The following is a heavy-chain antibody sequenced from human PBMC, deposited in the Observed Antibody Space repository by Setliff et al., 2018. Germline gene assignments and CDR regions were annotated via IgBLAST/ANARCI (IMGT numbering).Heavy chain of an antibody. Sequence: ASVKVSCKTSGYIFTNYYIHWVRQAPGQGLEWMGWINANTGGTREVQKFQGRVTMTRDTSIDTAYMEVNRLTYDDTAVYYCARVGGYASAWHGVEAFDIWGQGTKVTVSS. CDR2: INANTGGT. D-gene: IGHD6-19*01. CDR1: GYIFTNYY. J-gene: IGHJ3*02. V-gene: IGHV1-2*02. CDR3: ARVGGYASAWHGVEAFDI.